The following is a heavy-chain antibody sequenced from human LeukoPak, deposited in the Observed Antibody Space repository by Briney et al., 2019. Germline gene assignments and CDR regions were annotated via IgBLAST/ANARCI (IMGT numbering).Heavy chain of an antibody. Sequence: SETLSLTCAVYGGSFSGYYWSWIRQPPGKGLEWIGEINHSGSTNYNPSLKSRVTILVDTSKNQFSLKLSSVTAADTAVYYCARGGPRYCSGGSCYFGYWGQGTLVTVSS. CDR1: GGSFSGYY. J-gene: IGHJ4*02. D-gene: IGHD2-15*01. CDR3: ARGGPRYCSGGSCYFGY. CDR2: INHSGST. V-gene: IGHV4-34*01.